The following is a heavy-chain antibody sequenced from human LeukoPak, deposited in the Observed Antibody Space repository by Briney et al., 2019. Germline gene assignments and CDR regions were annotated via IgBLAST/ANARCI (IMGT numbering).Heavy chain of an antibody. V-gene: IGHV3-7*02. D-gene: IGHD2-21*01. CDR3: ASFIPDIIVVSPAPARRVY. CDR2: ISQDGSEK. CDR1: GFTFSDYY. Sequence: GGSLRLSCAASGFTFSDYYMSWARQAPGKGLEWVANISQDGSEKYYVDSVKGRITISRDNAKNSLYLQVNSMRAEDTAVYYCASFIPDIIVVSPAPARRVYWGQGTLGTVSS. J-gene: IGHJ4*02.